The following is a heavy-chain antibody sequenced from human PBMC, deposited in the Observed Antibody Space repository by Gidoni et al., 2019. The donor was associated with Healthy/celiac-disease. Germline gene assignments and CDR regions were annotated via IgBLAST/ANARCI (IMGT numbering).Heavy chain of an antibody. CDR2: IYYSGST. Sequence: QVQLQESGPGLVKPSETLSLTCTVSGGSISSYYWSWIRPPPGKGLEWIGYIYYSGSTNYNPSLKSRVTISVDTSKNQFSLKLSSVTAADTAVYYCARDTPHYYEGGYFDYWGQGTLVTVSS. D-gene: IGHD3-22*01. CDR1: GGSISSYY. V-gene: IGHV4-59*01. CDR3: ARDTPHYYEGGYFDY. J-gene: IGHJ4*02.